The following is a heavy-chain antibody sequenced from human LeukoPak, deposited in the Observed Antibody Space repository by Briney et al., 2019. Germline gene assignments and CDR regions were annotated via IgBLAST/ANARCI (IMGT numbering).Heavy chain of an antibody. V-gene: IGHV3-23*01. CDR3: AKDRGGSSWPLFDY. CDR2: ISSSGTRT. Sequence: GGSLRLSCAASGFTFGTYAMGWVRQAPGKGLEWVSAISSSGTRTYYADSVKGRFTISRDNSKNTLYLQMNSLRAEDTAVYYCAKDRGGSSWPLFDYWGQGTLVTVSS. J-gene: IGHJ4*02. D-gene: IGHD1-26*01. CDR1: GFTFGTYA.